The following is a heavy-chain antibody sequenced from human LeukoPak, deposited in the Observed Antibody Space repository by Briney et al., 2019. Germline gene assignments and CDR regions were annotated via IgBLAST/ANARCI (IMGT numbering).Heavy chain of an antibody. CDR1: GYTFTGYY. D-gene: IGHD1-1*01. V-gene: IGHV1-69*06. Sequence: SVKVSCKASGYTFTGYYMHWVRQAPGQGLEWMGRIIPIFGTANYAQKFQGRVTITADKSTSTAYMELSSLRSEDTAVYYCARDGGTFYYYYYMDVWGKGTTVTVSS. J-gene: IGHJ6*03. CDR2: IIPIFGTA. CDR3: ARDGGTFYYYYYMDV.